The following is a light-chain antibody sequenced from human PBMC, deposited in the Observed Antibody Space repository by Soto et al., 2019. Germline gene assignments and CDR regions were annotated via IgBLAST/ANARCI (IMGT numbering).Light chain of an antibody. V-gene: IGKV3-15*01. Sequence: ILMTQSPSTLSVSPGERATLSCRASQSVSSNLAWYQQKPGQAPRLLIYGAFTRATGVPARFSGSGSGTEFTLTISSLQSEDFAVYYCHQYYNWPPWTFGQGTKVDIK. CDR3: HQYYNWPPWT. CDR1: QSVSSN. CDR2: GAF. J-gene: IGKJ1*01.